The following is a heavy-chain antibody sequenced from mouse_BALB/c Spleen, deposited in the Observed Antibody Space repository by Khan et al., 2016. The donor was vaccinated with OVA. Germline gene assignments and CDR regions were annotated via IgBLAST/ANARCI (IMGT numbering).Heavy chain of an antibody. Sequence: QVQLKESGPGLVAPSQSLSITCTISGFSLTDYGVHWLRQPPGKGLEWLVVIWSDGSTTYNSTLKSRLIISKDNSKSQVFLKMNSLQTDDTAKYYCARQPYYHYYIMDYWGQGTSVTVSS. J-gene: IGHJ4*01. CDR3: ARQPYYHYYIMDY. CDR2: IWSDGST. D-gene: IGHD2-10*01. V-gene: IGHV2-6-1*01. CDR1: GFSLTDYG.